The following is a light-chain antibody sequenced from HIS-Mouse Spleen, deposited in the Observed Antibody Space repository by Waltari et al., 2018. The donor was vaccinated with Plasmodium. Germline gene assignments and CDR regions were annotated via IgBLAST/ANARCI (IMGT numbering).Light chain of an antibody. J-gene: IGLJ2*01. CDR3: STYAGSNNLV. V-gene: IGLV2-8*01. CDR2: EVS. Sequence: QSALTQPPSASGSPGQSVTISCTGTSSDVGGYNYVSWYQQHPGKAPKLMIYEVSKRPSGVPDRFSGSRSGNTASRTVSELEAEDEADYYCSTYAGSNNLVFGGGTKLTVL. CDR1: SSDVGGYNY.